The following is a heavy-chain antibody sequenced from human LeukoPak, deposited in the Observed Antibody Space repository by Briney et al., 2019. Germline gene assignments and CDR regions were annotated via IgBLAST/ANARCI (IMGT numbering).Heavy chain of an antibody. CDR1: GYTFTGYY. J-gene: IGHJ4*02. CDR3: ARDRYDSSGTLDY. V-gene: IGHV1-2*02. Sequence: ASVKVSCKASGYTFTGYYMHWVRQAPGQGLEWMGWINPNSGGTNYAQKFQGRVTMTRDTSISTAYMELSRLRSVDTAVYYCARDRYDSSGTLDYWGQGTLVTVSS. CDR2: INPNSGGT. D-gene: IGHD3-22*01.